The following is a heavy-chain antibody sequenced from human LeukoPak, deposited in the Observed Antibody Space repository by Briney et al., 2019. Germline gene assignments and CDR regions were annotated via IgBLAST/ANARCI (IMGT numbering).Heavy chain of an antibody. CDR2: IKQDGSEK. V-gene: IGHV3-7*01. J-gene: IGHJ4*02. Sequence: HPGGSQRLSCAASGFKFSDHYIDWVRQAPGRGLEWVANIKQDGSEKYYVDSVKGRFTISRDNAKNSLYLQMNSLRAEDTAVYYCARDGDIVVVPAPFDYWGQGTLVTVSS. CDR3: ARDGDIVVVPAPFDY. CDR1: GFKFSDHY. D-gene: IGHD2-2*01.